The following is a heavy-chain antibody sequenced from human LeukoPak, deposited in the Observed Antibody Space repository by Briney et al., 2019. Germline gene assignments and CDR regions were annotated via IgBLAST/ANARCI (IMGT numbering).Heavy chain of an antibody. CDR1: GYTFTSYG. D-gene: IGHD6-19*01. V-gene: IGHV1-18*01. CDR3: ASSFSSGWDAFDI. CDR2: ISAYNGNT. J-gene: IGHJ3*02. Sequence: ASVKVSCKASGYTFTSYGISWVRQAPRQGLEWMGWISAYNGNTNYAQRLQGRVTMTTDTSTSTAYMELRSLRSDDTAVYYCASSFSSGWDAFDIWGQGTMVTVSS.